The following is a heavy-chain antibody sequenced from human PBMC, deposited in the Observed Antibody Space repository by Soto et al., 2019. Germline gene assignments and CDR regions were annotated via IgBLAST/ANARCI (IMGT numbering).Heavy chain of an antibody. D-gene: IGHD3-16*01. J-gene: IGHJ6*02. CDR1: GFTFSSYW. V-gene: IGHV3-7*01. CDR3: ARVPHYVFYYYYYGMDV. Sequence: EVQLVESGGGLVQPGGSLRLSCAASGFTFSSYWMSWVRQAPGKGLEWVANIKQDGSEKYYVDSVKGRFTISRDNAKNSLYLQMNSLRAEDTAVYYCARVPHYVFYYYYYGMDVWGQGTTVTVSS. CDR2: IKQDGSEK.